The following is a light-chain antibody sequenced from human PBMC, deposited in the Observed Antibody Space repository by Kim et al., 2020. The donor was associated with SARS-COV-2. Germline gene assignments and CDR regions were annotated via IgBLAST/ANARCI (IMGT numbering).Light chain of an antibody. CDR1: QNVGTY. CDR2: DAT. V-gene: IGKV3-11*01. J-gene: IGKJ4*01. CDR3: QQRKNWPLT. Sequence: ITLTQSPATLSLSPGERATLSCRASQNVGTYVAWYQQKPGQAPRLLIFDATNRATGIPDRFSGSESGTDFTLTITTIEAEDSAVYYCQQRKNWPLTFGGGTRVEIK.